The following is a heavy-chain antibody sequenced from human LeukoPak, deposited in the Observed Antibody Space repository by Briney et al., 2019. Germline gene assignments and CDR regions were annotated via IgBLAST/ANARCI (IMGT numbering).Heavy chain of an antibody. Sequence: SVKVSCKASGVTFSSYAISWVRQAPGEGLEWMGRIIPILCIAKYAQKFQGRVTITADKSTSTAYMELSSLRSEDTAVYYCAREGYYDDSSGYSYFDYWGQGTLVTVSS. J-gene: IGHJ4*02. CDR1: GVTFSSYA. D-gene: IGHD3-22*01. V-gene: IGHV1-69*10. CDR3: AREGYYDDSSGYSYFDY. CDR2: IIPILCIA.